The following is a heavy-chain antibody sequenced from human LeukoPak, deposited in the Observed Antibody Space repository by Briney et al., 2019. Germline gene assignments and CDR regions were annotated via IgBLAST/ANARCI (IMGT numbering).Heavy chain of an antibody. CDR3: ASTGYCSSTSCYGIDY. Sequence: GESLRISCKGSGYSFTSYWISWVRQMPGKGLEWMGRIDPSDSYTNYSPSFQGHVTISADKSIGTAYLQWSSLKASDTAMYYCASTGYCSSTSCYGIDYWGQGTLVTVSS. V-gene: IGHV5-10-1*01. CDR1: GYSFTSYW. D-gene: IGHD2-2*01. J-gene: IGHJ4*02. CDR2: IDPSDSYT.